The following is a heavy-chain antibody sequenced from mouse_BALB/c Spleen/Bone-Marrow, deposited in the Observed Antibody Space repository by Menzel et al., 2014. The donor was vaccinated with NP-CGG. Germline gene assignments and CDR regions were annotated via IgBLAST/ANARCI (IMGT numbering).Heavy chain of an antibody. V-gene: IGHV6-6*02. CDR3: TSMRRRGFAY. CDR1: GFTFSNYW. D-gene: IGHD2-3*01. CDR2: IRLKSNNYAT. J-gene: IGHJ3*01. Sequence: EVKVEESGGGLVQPGGAMKLSCVASGFTFSNYWMNWVRQSPEKGLEWVAEIRLKSNNYATHYAESVKGRFTISRDDFKSSVYLQMNNLRAEDTGIYYCTSMRRRGFAYWGQGTLVTVSA.